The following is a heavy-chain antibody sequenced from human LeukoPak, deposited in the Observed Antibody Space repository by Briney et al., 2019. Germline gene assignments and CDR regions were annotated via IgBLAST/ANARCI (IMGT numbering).Heavy chain of an antibody. CDR1: GFTFNSYA. D-gene: IGHD3-10*01. CDR2: ISGSGGNT. J-gene: IGHJ6*02. Sequence: GGSLRLSCAASGFTFNSYAMSWVRQAPGKGLKWVAGISGSGGNTYYADSVKGRFTISRDNSKNTLYLQMNSLRAEDTAVYYCAKALFRWFGELPGGMDVWGQGTTVTVS. V-gene: IGHV3-23*01. CDR3: AKALFRWFGELPGGMDV.